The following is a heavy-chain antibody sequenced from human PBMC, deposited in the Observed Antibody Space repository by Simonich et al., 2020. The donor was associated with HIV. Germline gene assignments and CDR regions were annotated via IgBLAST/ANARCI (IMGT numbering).Heavy chain of an antibody. CDR2: INHSVIT. V-gene: IGHV4-34*01. J-gene: IGHJ4*02. Sequence: QVQLQQWGAGLLKPSETLSLTCAVYGGSFSGYYWSWIRQPPGKGLEWIGEINHSVITNYKSSLNIRATISVDKSKNQFSLKLSSVTAADTAIYYCARRDRELILYFDYWGQGNLVTVSS. D-gene: IGHD3-3*01. CDR3: ARRDRELILYFDY. CDR1: GGSFSGYY.